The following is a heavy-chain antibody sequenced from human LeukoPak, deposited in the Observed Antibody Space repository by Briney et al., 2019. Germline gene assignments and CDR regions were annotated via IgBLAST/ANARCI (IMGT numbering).Heavy chain of an antibody. CDR3: ARAWDSSGYVDY. J-gene: IGHJ4*02. Sequence: SETLSLTCAVSGYPIRSGYYWGWIRQPPGKGLEWIGSIYHSGSTYYNPSLKSRVTISVDTSKKQFSLKLTSVTAADTAVYYCARAWDSSGYVDYWGQGTLVTVSS. V-gene: IGHV4-38-2*01. CDR1: GYPIRSGYY. D-gene: IGHD3-22*01. CDR2: IYHSGST.